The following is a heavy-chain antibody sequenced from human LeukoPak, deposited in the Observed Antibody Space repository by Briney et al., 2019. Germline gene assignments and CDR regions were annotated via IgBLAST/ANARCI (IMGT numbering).Heavy chain of an antibody. CDR2: INPNSGGT. V-gene: IGHV1-2*02. J-gene: IGHJ5*02. CDR3: ARAADIVVVPALGFDP. D-gene: IGHD2-2*01. CDR1: GYTFTGYY. Sequence: ASVKVSCKASGYTFTGYYMHWVRQAPGQGLEWMGWINPNSGGTNYAQNFQDRVTMSRDTSISTAYMELSRLRSDDTAVYYSARAADIVVVPALGFDPWGQGTLVTVSS.